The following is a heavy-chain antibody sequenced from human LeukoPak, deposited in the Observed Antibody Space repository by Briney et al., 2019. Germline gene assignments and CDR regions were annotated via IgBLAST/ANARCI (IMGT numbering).Heavy chain of an antibody. CDR1: GFTFSSHS. CDR2: ISGGSDTI. V-gene: IGHV3-48*01. Sequence: GGSLRLSCEASGFTFSSHSMNWVRQAPGKGLEWVSYISGGSDTIYYADSVKGRFTISRDNAENSLYLQMNSLRAEDTAVYYCAKEGIAVAGTDYWGQGTLVTVSS. J-gene: IGHJ4*02. D-gene: IGHD6-19*01. CDR3: AKEGIAVAGTDY.